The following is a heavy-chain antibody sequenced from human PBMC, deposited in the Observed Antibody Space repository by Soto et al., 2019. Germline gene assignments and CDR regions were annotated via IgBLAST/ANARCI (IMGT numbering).Heavy chain of an antibody. J-gene: IGHJ4*02. CDR1: GGSISSYY. CDR2: IYYSGCT. D-gene: IGHD4-17*01. CDR3: ARAYGDYVFDY. Sequence: QVQLQESGPGLVKPSETLSLTCTVSGGSISSYYWSWIRQPPGKGLEWIGYIYYSGCTNYNPSLKSRVTIPVGTSKNQFSLKLSSVTAADTAVYYCARAYGDYVFDYWGQGTLVTVSS. V-gene: IGHV4-59*01.